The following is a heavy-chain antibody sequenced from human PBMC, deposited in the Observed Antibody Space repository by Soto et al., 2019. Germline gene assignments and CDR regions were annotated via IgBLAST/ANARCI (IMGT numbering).Heavy chain of an antibody. D-gene: IGHD6-19*01. J-gene: IGHJ6*02. V-gene: IGHV3-23*01. CDR3: ARTESSGWSTRYGMDV. CDR2: ISGSGGST. Sequence: EVHLLESGGGLVQPGRSLRLSCAASGFTFGNFAMSWVRQAPGKGLEWVSGISGSGGSTYYADSVKGRFTISRDNSKNTLYLQMNSLRAEDTAAFYCARTESSGWSTRYGMDVWGQGTTVTVSS. CDR1: GFTFGNFA.